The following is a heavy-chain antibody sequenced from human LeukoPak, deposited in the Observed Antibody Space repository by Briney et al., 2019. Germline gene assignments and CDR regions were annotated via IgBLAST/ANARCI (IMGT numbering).Heavy chain of an antibody. D-gene: IGHD5-12*01. J-gene: IGHJ6*02. Sequence: ASVKVSCKASGGTFSSYAISWVRQAPGQGLEWMGGINPIFGTANYAQKFQGRVTITADESTSTAYMELSSLRSEDTAVYYCARALRPDIVATIANYYYYGMDVWGQGTTVTVSS. CDR2: INPIFGTA. CDR3: ARALRPDIVATIANYYYYGMDV. V-gene: IGHV1-69*01. CDR1: GGTFSSYA.